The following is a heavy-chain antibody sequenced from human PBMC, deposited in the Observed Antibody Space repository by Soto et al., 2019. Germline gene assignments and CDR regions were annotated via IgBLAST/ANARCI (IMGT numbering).Heavy chain of an antibody. CDR2: ISYDGSNK. CDR3: ARDKRDLRFLEWSYYFDY. Sequence: QVQLVESGGGVVQPGRSLRLSCTASGFTFSSCAMHWVRQAPGKGLEWVALISYDGSNKYYADSVKGRFTISRDNSKNTLYLQMNSLRAEDTAVYYCARDKRDLRFLEWSYYFDYWGQGPLVTVSS. J-gene: IGHJ4*02. CDR1: GFTFSSCA. V-gene: IGHV3-30-3*01. D-gene: IGHD3-3*01.